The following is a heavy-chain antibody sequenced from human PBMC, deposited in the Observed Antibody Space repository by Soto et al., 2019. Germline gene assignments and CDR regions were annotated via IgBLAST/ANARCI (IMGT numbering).Heavy chain of an antibody. V-gene: IGHV3-48*01. CDR1: GFTFSSYR. J-gene: IGHJ4*02. CDR2: ISSSSSTI. D-gene: IGHD1-26*01. CDR3: VKAVFSGYYYVPFDY. Sequence: GGSLRLSCAASGFTFSSYRMNWVRQAPGKGLEWVSYISSSSSTIYYADSVKGRFTISRDNAKNSLYLQMSSLRAEDTAVYFCVKAVFSGYYYVPFDYWGQGTLVTVSS.